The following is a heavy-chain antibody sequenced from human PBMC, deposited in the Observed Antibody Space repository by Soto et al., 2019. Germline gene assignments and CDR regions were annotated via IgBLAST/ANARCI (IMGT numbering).Heavy chain of an antibody. CDR3: ARGLRMIPLLFDI. D-gene: IGHD3-22*01. V-gene: IGHV3-21*01. CDR2: ISSSSSYI. J-gene: IGHJ3*02. Sequence: PGGSLRLSCAASGFTFSSYSINWVRQSPGKGLEWVSSISSSSSYIYYADSVKGRFTISRDNAKNSLYLQMNSLRAEDTAVYYCARGLRMIPLLFDIWGQGTMVT. CDR1: GFTFSSYS.